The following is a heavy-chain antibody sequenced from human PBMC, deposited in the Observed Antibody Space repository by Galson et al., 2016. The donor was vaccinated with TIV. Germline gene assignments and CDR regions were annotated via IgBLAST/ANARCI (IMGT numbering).Heavy chain of an antibody. CDR3: ARSEYSYGKYYYYYYMDV. Sequence: SVKVSCKASGYTFSNYGMSWVRQAPGQGLEWMGGTIPIFGTANYAQKFQGRVTITADESTSTAYMELSSLRSEDTAVFYCARSEYSYGKYYYYYYMDVWGKGTTVIVSS. V-gene: IGHV1-69*13. J-gene: IGHJ6*03. CDR1: GYTFSNYG. CDR2: TIPIFGTA. D-gene: IGHD5-18*01.